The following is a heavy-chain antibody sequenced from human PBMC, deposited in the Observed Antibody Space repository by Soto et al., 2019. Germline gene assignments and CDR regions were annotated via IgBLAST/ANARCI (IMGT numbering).Heavy chain of an antibody. CDR3: AASGQRLLEWLRIDS. V-gene: IGHV1-24*01. CDR2: FDPEDIKI. Sequence: GASVKVSCKVSGYPLTEVAMHWVRQAPGKGLEWMGGFDPEDIKIVYAQGFQGRLSITEDTFTDTAYMELRSLRSGDTAVYYCAASGQRLLEWLRIDSWGQGTLVTVSS. J-gene: IGHJ4*02. CDR1: GYPLTEVA. D-gene: IGHD3-3*01.